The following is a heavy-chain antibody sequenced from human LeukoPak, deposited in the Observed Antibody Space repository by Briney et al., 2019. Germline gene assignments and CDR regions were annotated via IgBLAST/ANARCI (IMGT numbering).Heavy chain of an antibody. J-gene: IGHJ4*02. D-gene: IGHD3-16*01. CDR3: ARGRGDYVWGSYKTYFDY. V-gene: IGHV4-59*01. CDR1: GGSISSYY. Sequence: SETLSLTCTVSGGSISSYYWSWIRQPPGKGLEWIGYIYYSGSTNYNPSLKSRVTISVDTSKNQFSLKLSSVTAADTAVYYRARGRGDYVWGSYKTYFDYWGQGTLVTVSS. CDR2: IYYSGST.